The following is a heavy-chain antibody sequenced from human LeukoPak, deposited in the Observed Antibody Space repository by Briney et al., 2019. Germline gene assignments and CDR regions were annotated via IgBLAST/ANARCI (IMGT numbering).Heavy chain of an antibody. J-gene: IGHJ4*02. CDR2: ISGSGGST. D-gene: IGHD3-10*01. CDR1: GFTFGSYA. Sequence: SGGSLRLSCAASGFTFGSYAMSWVRQAPGKGLEWVSAISGSGGSTYYADSVKGRFTISRDNSKNTLYLQMNSLRAEDTAVYYCAKGTKPYYGSGSYYPDYWGQGTLVTVSS. V-gene: IGHV3-23*01. CDR3: AKGTKPYYGSGSYYPDY.